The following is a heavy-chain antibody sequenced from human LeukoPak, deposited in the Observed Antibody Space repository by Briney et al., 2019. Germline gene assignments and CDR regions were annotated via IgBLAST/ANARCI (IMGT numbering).Heavy chain of an antibody. D-gene: IGHD1-26*01. CDR3: ARGSSSNNFDY. CDR1: GGSISSSSYY. J-gene: IGHJ4*02. V-gene: IGHV4-39*01. Sequence: TSETLSLTCTVSGGSISSSSYYWGWIRQPPGKGLEWIGSIYYSGSTYYNPSLKSRVTISVDTSKNQFSLKLSSVTAADTAVYYCARGSSSNNFDYWGQGTPVTVSS. CDR2: IYYSGST.